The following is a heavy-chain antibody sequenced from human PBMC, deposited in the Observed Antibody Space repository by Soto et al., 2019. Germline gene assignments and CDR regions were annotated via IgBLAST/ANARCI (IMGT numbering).Heavy chain of an antibody. CDR2: ISGSGGTT. J-gene: IGHJ6*02. Sequence: GGSLRLSCAASGFTYSTYTMHWVRQAPGKGLEWVAVISGSGGTTSYADSVKGRFTLSRDNSKNTLVLQMSSLRAEDTALYYCAKGRSYYYYYGVDVWGQGTTVTVSS. CDR3: AKGRSYYYYYGVDV. CDR1: GFTYSTYT. V-gene: IGHV3-23*01.